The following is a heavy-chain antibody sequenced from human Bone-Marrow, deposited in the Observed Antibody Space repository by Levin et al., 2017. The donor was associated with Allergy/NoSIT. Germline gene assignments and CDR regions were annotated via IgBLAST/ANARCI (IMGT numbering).Heavy chain of an antibody. D-gene: IGHD1-26*01. J-gene: IGHJ4*02. CDR1: GFIFDDYA. CDR3: AKAKTNSGFVVGFDS. Sequence: GGSLRLSCTASGFIFDDYAMHWVRLSPGKGLEWVSGISWSSSVIAYAASVRGRFTISRDNVKKSVYLQMNDLKTEDTALYYCAKAKTNSGFVVGFDSWGQGTRVIVSP. V-gene: IGHV3-9*01. CDR2: ISWSSSVI.